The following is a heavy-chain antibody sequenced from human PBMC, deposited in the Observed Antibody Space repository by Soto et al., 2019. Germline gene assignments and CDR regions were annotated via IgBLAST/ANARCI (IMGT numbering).Heavy chain of an antibody. D-gene: IGHD4-17*01. CDR3: AAHLKTTVTAYWFFDL. CDR2: INHSGST. V-gene: IGHV4-34*01. J-gene: IGHJ2*01. CDR1: GGSFNGYY. Sequence: SETLSLTCAVYGGSFNGYYWSWIRQPPGKGLEWIGEINHSGSTNFNPSLKSRVSISVDTSKKQFSLKLTSVTAADTAVYYCAAHLKTTVTAYWFFDLWGRGTLVTVSS.